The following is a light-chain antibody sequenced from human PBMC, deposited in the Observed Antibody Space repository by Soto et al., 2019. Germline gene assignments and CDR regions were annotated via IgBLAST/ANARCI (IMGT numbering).Light chain of an antibody. J-gene: IGKJ1*01. V-gene: IGKV3-20*01. Sequence: EIALTQSPGTLSLSPGVRATLSCRASQSISNSHLAWYQQKPGQAPRLLIYGASSRATGIPDRFSGSGSGTDFTLTISRLEPEDIAVYYCQQYGSSLRTFGQGTKVEIK. CDR2: GAS. CDR1: QSISNSH. CDR3: QQYGSSLRT.